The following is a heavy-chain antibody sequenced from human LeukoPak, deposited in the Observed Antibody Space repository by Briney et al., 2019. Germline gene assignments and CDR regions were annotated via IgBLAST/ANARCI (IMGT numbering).Heavy chain of an antibody. CDR2: INPSGGST. D-gene: IGHD3-10*01. CDR1: GYTFTSYD. J-gene: IGHJ4*02. Sequence: ASVKVSCTASGYTFTSYDINWVRQAPGQGLEWMGIINPSGGSTSYAQKFQGRVTMTRDTSTSTVYMELSSLRSEDTAVYYCARDGSGSYYLRLPPDYWGQGTLVTVSS. V-gene: IGHV1-46*01. CDR3: ARDGSGSYYLRLPPDY.